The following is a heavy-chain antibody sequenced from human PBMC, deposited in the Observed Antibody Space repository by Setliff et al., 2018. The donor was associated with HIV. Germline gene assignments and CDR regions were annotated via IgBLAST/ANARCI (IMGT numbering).Heavy chain of an antibody. CDR2: ISPYSRIT. V-gene: IGHV1-18*01. CDR1: GYSFTSYG. Sequence: GASVKVSCKAPGYSFTSYGIGWVRQAPGQGLEWIGWISPYSRITNYAPKFRDRVTMTTETSTNTAYLEVRSLSSDDTAVYYCARGRNYNSGMDVWGQGTTVTVSS. CDR3: ARGRNYNSGMDV. J-gene: IGHJ6*02. D-gene: IGHD3-10*01.